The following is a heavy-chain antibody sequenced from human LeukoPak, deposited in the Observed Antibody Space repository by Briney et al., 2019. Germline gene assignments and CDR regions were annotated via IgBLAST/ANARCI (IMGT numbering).Heavy chain of an antibody. D-gene: IGHD6-6*01. Sequence: SETLSLTCTVSGGSISSYYWSWIRQPPGKGLEWIGYIHSSGSTNYNPSLKSRVSISVATSKNQFYLKLSSVTAADTAVYYCARLTRLSSSPDRYYFDYWGQGTLVTVSS. V-gene: IGHV4-4*09. CDR1: GGSISSYY. J-gene: IGHJ4*02. CDR2: IHSSGST. CDR3: ARLTRLSSSPDRYYFDY.